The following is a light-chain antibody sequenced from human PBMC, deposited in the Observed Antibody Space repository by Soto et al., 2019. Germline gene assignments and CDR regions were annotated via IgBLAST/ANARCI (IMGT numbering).Light chain of an antibody. Sequence: QSALTQPASVSGSPGQSITISCTGTSSDVGDYNYVSWYQHHPGKAPKLMIFEVSNRPSGVSNRFSGSKSGNTASLTISGLQAEDEADYFCTSYTSISTYVFGTGTKLTV. V-gene: IGLV2-14*01. CDR3: TSYTSISTYV. J-gene: IGLJ1*01. CDR2: EVS. CDR1: SSDVGDYNY.